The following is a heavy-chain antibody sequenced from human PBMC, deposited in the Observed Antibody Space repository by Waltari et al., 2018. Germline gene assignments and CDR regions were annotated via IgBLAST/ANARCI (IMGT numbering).Heavy chain of an antibody. CDR1: GFTFGSYS. V-gene: IGHV3-21*01. D-gene: IGHD1-20*01. Sequence: EVQLVESGGGLVKPGGSLRLSCAASGFTFGSYSMNWVRQAPGKGLEWVSSISSSSSYIYYADSVKGRFTISRDNAKNSLYLQMNSLRAEDTAVYYCARNLLTSRDYYYYYYMDVWGKGTTVTISS. CDR2: ISSSSSYI. CDR3: ARNLLTSRDYYYYYYMDV. J-gene: IGHJ6*03.